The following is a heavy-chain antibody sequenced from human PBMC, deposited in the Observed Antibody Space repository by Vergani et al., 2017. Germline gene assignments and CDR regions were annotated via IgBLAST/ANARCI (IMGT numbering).Heavy chain of an antibody. CDR3: ARGVKYYYDSSGYYYPD. CDR1: GYSFTSYW. D-gene: IGHD3-22*01. CDR2: IYPGDSDT. J-gene: IGHJ4*02. V-gene: IGHV5-51*01. Sequence: EVQLVQSVAEVKKPGESLKISCKGSGYSFTSYWIGWVRQMPGKGLDLMGLIYPGDSDTRYSPSFQGQVTISADKSISTAYLQWSSLKASDTAMYYCARGVKYYYDSSGYYYPDWGQGTLVTVSS.